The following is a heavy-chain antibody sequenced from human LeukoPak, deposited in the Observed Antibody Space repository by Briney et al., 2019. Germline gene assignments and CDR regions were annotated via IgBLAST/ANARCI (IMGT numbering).Heavy chain of an antibody. CDR1: GFTFSSYG. CDR2: IRYDGSNK. D-gene: IGHD5-24*01. Sequence: GGSLRLSCAASGFTFSSYGMHWVRQAPGKGLEWVAFIRYDGSNKYYADSVKGRFTISRDNSKNTLYLQINSPRAEDMAVYYCAKDLRVEMATIGSDFDYWGQGTLVTVSS. V-gene: IGHV3-30*02. CDR3: AKDLRVEMATIGSDFDY. J-gene: IGHJ4*02.